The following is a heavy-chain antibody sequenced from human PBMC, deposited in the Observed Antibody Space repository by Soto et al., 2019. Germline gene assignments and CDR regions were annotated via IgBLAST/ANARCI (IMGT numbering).Heavy chain of an antibody. CDR2: ISGSGGST. CDR3: AKDGRGTIFGVTYPPHYYYMDV. J-gene: IGHJ6*03. D-gene: IGHD3-3*01. V-gene: IGHV3-23*01. Sequence: GGSLRLSCAASGFTFSSYAMSWVRQAPGKGLEWVSAISGSGGSTYYADSVKGRFTISRDNSKNTLYLQMNSLRAEDTAVYYCAKDGRGTIFGVTYPPHYYYMDVWGKGTTVTVSS. CDR1: GFTFSSYA.